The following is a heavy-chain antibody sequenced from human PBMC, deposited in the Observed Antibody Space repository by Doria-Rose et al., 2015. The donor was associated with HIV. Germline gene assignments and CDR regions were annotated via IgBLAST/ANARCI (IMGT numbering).Heavy chain of an antibody. CDR3: ARIKSSRWYHKYYFDF. CDR2: IFSGDER. CDR1: GVSLSSPGMG. Sequence: SGPVLVKPTETLTLTRTVSGVSLSSPGMGVSWIRQPPGKALEWLANIFSGDERSYKTSLKSRLTISRGTSKSQVVLTMTDMDPVDTATYYCARIKSSRWYHKYYFDFWGQGTLVIVSA. V-gene: IGHV2-26*01. J-gene: IGHJ4*02. D-gene: IGHD6-13*01.